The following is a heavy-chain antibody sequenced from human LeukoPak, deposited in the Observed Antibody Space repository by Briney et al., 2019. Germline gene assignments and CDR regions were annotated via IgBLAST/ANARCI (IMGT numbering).Heavy chain of an antibody. CDR3: ARGDSRGWYGVDY. CDR1: GYTFTSYD. D-gene: IGHD6-19*01. V-gene: IGHV1-8*01. Sequence: ASVKVSCKASGYTFTSYDINWVRQATGQGLEWMGWMNPNSGNTGYAQKFQGRVTMTRNTSISTAYMELSSVRFEDAAVYYCARGDSRGWYGVDYRGQGTLVTASS. J-gene: IGHJ4*02. CDR2: MNPNSGNT.